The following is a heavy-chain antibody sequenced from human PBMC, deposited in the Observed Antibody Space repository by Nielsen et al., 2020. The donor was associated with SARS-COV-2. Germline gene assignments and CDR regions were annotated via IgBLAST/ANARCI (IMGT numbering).Heavy chain of an antibody. CDR2: ISGSGGST. D-gene: IGHD3-22*01. CDR1: GFTFSSYA. Sequence: GGSLRLSCAASGFTFSSYAMSWVRQAPGKGLEWVSAISGSGGSTYYADSVKGRFTISRDNSKNTLYLQMNSLRAEDTAVYYCAKAPLRKDSSGYYYGYWGQGTLVTVSS. CDR3: AKAPLRKDSSGYYYGY. V-gene: IGHV3-23*01. J-gene: IGHJ4*02.